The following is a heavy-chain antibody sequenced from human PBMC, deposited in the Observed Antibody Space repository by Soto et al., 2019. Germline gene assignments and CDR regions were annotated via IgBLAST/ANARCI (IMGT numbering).Heavy chain of an antibody. J-gene: IGHJ6*03. D-gene: IGHD3-16*01. CDR2: ISAYNGNT. V-gene: IGHV1-18*01. CDR3: EKGGNDYYMDV. CDR1: GYTFANYG. Sequence: QVQLVQSGAEVKKPGASVKVSCKASGYTFANYGINWVRQAPGQGLEWMGWISAYNGNTNYAQKIQGRVTMTTDTPTPTAYIDLRSLRSEDTAVYYCEKGGNDYYMDVWGKGTTVTVSS.